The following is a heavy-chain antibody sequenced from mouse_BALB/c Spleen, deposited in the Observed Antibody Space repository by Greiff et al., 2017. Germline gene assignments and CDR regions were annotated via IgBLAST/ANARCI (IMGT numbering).Heavy chain of an antibody. J-gene: IGHJ2*01. CDR3: ARGAARALYYFDY. Sequence: VQLQQTRPELVKPGASVKISCKASGYSFTDYIMLWVKQSHGKSLEWIGNINPYYGSTSYNLKFKGKATLTVDKSSSTAYMQLNSLTSEDSAVYYCARGAARALYYFDYWGQGTTLTVSS. CDR1: GYSFTDYI. D-gene: IGHD3-1*01. V-gene: IGHV1-39*01. CDR2: INPYYGST.